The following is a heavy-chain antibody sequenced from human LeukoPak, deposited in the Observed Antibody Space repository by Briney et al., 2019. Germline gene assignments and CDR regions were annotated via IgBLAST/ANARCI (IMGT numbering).Heavy chain of an antibody. Sequence: GGSLRLSCAASGFTFSSYGMHWVRQAPGKGLEWVAVISYDGSNKYYADSEKGRFTISRDNSKNTLYLQMNSLRAEDTAVYYCAKDQNLYGSGSSPLDYWGQGTLVTVSS. CDR1: GFTFSSYG. CDR2: ISYDGSNK. V-gene: IGHV3-30*18. D-gene: IGHD3-10*01. J-gene: IGHJ4*02. CDR3: AKDQNLYGSGSSPLDY.